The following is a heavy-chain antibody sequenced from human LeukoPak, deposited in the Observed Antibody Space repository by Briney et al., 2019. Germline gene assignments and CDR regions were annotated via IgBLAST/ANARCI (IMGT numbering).Heavy chain of an antibody. D-gene: IGHD3-22*01. CDR3: ARSYDSSGYYLSHFDY. V-gene: IGHV5-51*01. J-gene: IGHJ4*02. Sequence: GESLKISCKGSGYSFTSYWIGWVRQMPGKGLEWMGIIYPGDSDTRYSPPFQGQVTISADKSISTAYLQWSSLKASDTAMYYCARSYDSSGYYLSHFDYWGQGTLVTVS. CDR1: GYSFTSYW. CDR2: IYPGDSDT.